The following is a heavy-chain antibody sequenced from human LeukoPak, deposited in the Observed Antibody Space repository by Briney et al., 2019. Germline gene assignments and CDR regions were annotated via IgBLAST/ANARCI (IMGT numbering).Heavy chain of an antibody. CDR2: IFSGGST. Sequence: PGGSLRLSCVASGFTVSSNYMSWVRQAPGKGLEWVSAIFSGGSTFYADSVTGRFTISRDNSKNTVYLEMNSLRAEDTAVYYCARDLKTSGWYGDFAYWGQGTLVTVSS. CDR1: GFTVSSNY. J-gene: IGHJ4*02. V-gene: IGHV3-53*01. CDR3: ARDLKTSGWYGDFAY. D-gene: IGHD6-19*01.